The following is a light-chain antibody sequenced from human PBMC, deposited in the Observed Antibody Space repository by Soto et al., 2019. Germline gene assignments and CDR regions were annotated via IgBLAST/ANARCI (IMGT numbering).Light chain of an antibody. CDR1: QTISNW. CDR3: QQYDGSSLYT. Sequence: DIQMTQSPSTLSASVGDRVTITCRASQTISNWLAWYQQKPGKAPNLLIYKASNLESGVPSRFSGSGFGTEFTLTISSLQPDDFATYYCQQYDGSSLYTFGQGTKLEIK. CDR2: KAS. J-gene: IGKJ2*01. V-gene: IGKV1-5*03.